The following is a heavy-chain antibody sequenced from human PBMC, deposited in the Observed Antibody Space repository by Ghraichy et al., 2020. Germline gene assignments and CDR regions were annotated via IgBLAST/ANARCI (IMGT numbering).Heavy chain of an antibody. CDR3: ARGGAYSSSGDY. D-gene: IGHD6-6*01. CDR1: GGSISSGGYY. CDR2: IYYSGST. Sequence: SETRSLTCTVSGGSISSGGYYWSWIRQHPGKGLEWIGYIYYSGSTYYNPSLKSRVTISVDTSKNQFSLKLSSVTAADTAVYYCARGGAYSSSGDYWGQGTLVTVSS. J-gene: IGHJ4*02. V-gene: IGHV4-31*03.